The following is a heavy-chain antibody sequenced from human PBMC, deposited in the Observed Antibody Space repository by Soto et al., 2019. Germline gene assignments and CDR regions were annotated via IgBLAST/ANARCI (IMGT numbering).Heavy chain of an antibody. J-gene: IGHJ5*02. V-gene: IGHV3-23*01. CDR3: AKRDIDGVVWFDP. CDR2: ISGSGGST. D-gene: IGHD3-16*02. CDR1: GFTFSSYA. Sequence: GVSLRLSCGASGFTFSSYAMSWVRQAPGKGLEWVSAISGSGGSTYYADSVKGRFTISRDNSKNTLYLQMNSLRAEDTAVYYCAKRDIDGVVWFDPWGQGTLVTVSS.